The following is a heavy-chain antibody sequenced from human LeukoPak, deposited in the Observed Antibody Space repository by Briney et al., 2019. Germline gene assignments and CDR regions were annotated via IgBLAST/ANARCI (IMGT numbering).Heavy chain of an antibody. Sequence: PGGSLRLSCAASGFTFSSYGMHWVRQAPGKGLEWVAVIWYDGSNKYYADSVKGRFTISRDNSKNTLYLQMNSLRAEDTAVYYCARSITILNWFDPWGQGTLVTVSS. J-gene: IGHJ5*02. D-gene: IGHD3-3*01. V-gene: IGHV3-33*01. CDR1: GFTFSSYG. CDR3: ARSITILNWFDP. CDR2: IWYDGSNK.